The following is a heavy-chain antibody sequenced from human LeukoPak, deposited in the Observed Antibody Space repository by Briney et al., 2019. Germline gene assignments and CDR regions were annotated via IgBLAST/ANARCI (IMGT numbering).Heavy chain of an antibody. Sequence: SETLSLTCAVYGGSFSGYYWSWIRQPPGKGLEWIGEINYSGSTNYNPSLRSRVTISVDTSKNQFSLKLSSVTAADTAVYYCARGRRQLWSRIDYWGQGTLVTVSS. V-gene: IGHV4-34*01. J-gene: IGHJ4*02. CDR3: ARGRRQLWSRIDY. D-gene: IGHD5-18*01. CDR2: INYSGST. CDR1: GGSFSGYY.